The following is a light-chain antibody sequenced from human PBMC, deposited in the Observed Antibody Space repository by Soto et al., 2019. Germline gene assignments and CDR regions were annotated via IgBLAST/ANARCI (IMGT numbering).Light chain of an antibody. CDR1: QSVSSN. J-gene: IGKJ1*01. V-gene: IGKV3-15*01. CDR2: GAS. Sequence: EIVMTQSPATLSVSPGERATLSCRASQSVSSNLAWYQQKPGLSPRLLIYGASTRASGITARFSGSGSGTAFTLTISSPQSEDFAVYYCQQYNNWSPKWTFGQGTKVEIK. CDR3: QQYNNWSPKWT.